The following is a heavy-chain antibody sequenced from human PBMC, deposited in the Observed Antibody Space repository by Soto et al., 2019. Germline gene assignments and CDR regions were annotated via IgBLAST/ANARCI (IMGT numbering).Heavy chain of an antibody. V-gene: IGHV1-3*01. CDR2: INAGHGTT. J-gene: IGHJ6*02. CDR1: GYTFSHYG. CDR3: ARSGYSSGWYYYYYGMDV. D-gene: IGHD6-19*01. Sequence: ASVKVSCKASGYTFSHYGIHWVRQAPGQRLEWMGWINAGHGTTKYSGKFQGRVTMTRDTSASTAYMELSSLRSEDTAVYFCARSGYSSGWYYYYYGMDVWGQGTTVTVSS.